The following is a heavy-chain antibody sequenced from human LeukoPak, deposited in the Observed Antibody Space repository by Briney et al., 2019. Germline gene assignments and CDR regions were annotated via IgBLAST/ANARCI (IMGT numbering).Heavy chain of an antibody. CDR1: GGSISSYY. D-gene: IGHD3-10*01. CDR2: IYYSGST. CDR3: ASISLNFGEGFDF. Sequence: SETLSLTCTVSGGSISSYYWSWIRQPPGKGLEWIGYIYYSGSTNYNPSLKSRVTISVDTSKNQFSLKLSSVTAADTAVYYCASISLNFGEGFDFWGQGTLVTVSS. J-gene: IGHJ4*02. V-gene: IGHV4-59*01.